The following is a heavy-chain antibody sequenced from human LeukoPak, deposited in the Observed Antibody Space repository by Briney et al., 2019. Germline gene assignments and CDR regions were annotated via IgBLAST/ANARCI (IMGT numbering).Heavy chain of an antibody. CDR3: ARDGEMTTKLYYFDC. V-gene: IGHV1-46*01. J-gene: IGHJ4*02. CDR2: INPNSGST. CDR1: GYTFTSYY. Sequence: ASVKVSCKASGYTFTSYYMHWVRQAPGQGLEWMGIINPNSGSTSYAQKFQGRVTMTRDTSTSTVYMELSSLRSEDTAVYYCARDGEMTTKLYYFDCWGQGTLVTVSS. D-gene: IGHD5-24*01.